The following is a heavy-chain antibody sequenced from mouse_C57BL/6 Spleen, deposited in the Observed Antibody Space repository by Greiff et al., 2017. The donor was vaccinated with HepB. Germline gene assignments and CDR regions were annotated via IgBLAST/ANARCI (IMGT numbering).Heavy chain of an antibody. V-gene: IGHV1-26*01. D-gene: IGHD1-1*01. J-gene: IGHJ2*01. CDR1: GYTFTDYY. Sequence: EVQLQQSGPELVKPGASVKISCKASGYTFTDYYMNWVKQSHGKSLEWIGDINPNNGGTSYNQKFKGKATLTVDKSSSTAYMELRSLPSEDSAVYYCARLPTTVVGYWGQGTTLTVSS. CDR3: ARLPTTVVGY. CDR2: INPNNGGT.